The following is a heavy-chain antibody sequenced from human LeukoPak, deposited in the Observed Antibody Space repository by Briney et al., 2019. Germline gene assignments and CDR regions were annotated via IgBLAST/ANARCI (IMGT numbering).Heavy chain of an antibody. V-gene: IGHV3-23*01. CDR2: ISGSGGST. J-gene: IGHJ6*02. CDR3: AKKTGYCSSTSCEGPYYYYGMDV. Sequence: PGGSLRLSCAASGFTFNNYAMSWVRQAPGKGLEWVSVISGSGGSTYYADSVEGRFTISRDSSKNTLHLQMTSLRAEDTAVYYCAKKTGYCSSTSCEGPYYYYGMDVWGQGTTVTVSS. CDR1: GFTFNNYA. D-gene: IGHD2-2*01.